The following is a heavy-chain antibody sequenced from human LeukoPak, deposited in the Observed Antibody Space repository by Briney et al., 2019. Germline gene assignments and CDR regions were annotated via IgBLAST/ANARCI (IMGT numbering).Heavy chain of an antibody. CDR1: GGSISSYY. Sequence: PSETLSLTCTVSGGSISSYYWSWIRQPPGKGLEWIGYICYSGSTNYNPSLKSRVTISVDTSKNQFSLKLSSVTAADTAVYYCARDRSGITVWGQGTLVTVSS. D-gene: IGHD3-10*01. CDR2: ICYSGST. V-gene: IGHV4-59*01. CDR3: ARDRSGITV. J-gene: IGHJ4*02.